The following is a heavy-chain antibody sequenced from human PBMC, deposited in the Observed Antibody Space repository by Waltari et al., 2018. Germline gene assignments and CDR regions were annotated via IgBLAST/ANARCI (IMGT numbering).Heavy chain of an antibody. CDR3: ARDRGYCGGDCYKNLDS. CDR2: IKKDGSEK. Sequence: DVHLVESGGGLVQPGGSLSLSCEAFGFTFSDFLMTWVRQAPGKGLELVANIKKDGSEKYYVDSVKGRFTVSRDNAKNSLYLQMSSLRAEDTAIYYCARDRGYCGGDCYKNLDSWGQGTLVAVSS. CDR1: GFTFSDFL. J-gene: IGHJ4*02. D-gene: IGHD2-21*01. V-gene: IGHV3-7*01.